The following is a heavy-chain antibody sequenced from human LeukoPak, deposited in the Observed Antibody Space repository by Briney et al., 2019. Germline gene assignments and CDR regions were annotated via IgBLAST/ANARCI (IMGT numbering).Heavy chain of an antibody. CDR1: GFTFSHYW. CDR2: INRDGSAK. V-gene: IGHV3-7*01. Sequence: GGSLRLSCAASGFTFSHYWMSWVRQAPGKGLEWVANINRDGSAKYYVDSLKGRFTISRDNGKNSLFLQMNSLRGDDTAVYYCAKDGGGGAAPLDYWGQGTLVTVSS. D-gene: IGHD3-16*01. CDR3: AKDGGGGAAPLDY. J-gene: IGHJ4*02.